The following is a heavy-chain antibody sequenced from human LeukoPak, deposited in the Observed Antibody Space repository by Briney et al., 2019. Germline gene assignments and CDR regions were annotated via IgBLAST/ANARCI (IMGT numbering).Heavy chain of an antibody. V-gene: IGHV4-34*01. J-gene: IGHJ4*02. D-gene: IGHD1-26*01. CDR2: INHSGST. Sequence: SETLPLTCAVYGGSFSGYYWTWIRQPPGKGLEWIGEINHSGSTNYNPSLKSRVTISVDTSKNQFSLKLSSVTAADTAVYYCARRRVGTTRPYFFDYWGQGTLVPVSS. CDR1: GGSFSGYY. CDR3: ARRRVGTTRPYFFDY.